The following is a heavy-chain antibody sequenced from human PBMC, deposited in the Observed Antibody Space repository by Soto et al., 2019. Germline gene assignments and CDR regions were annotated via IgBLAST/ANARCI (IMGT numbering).Heavy chain of an antibody. V-gene: IGHV1-69*02. D-gene: IGHD6-6*01. CDR1: GGTFSSYT. Sequence: SVKVSCKASGGTFSSYTISWVRQAPGQGLEWMGRIIPILGIANYAQKFQGRVTITADKSTSTAYMELSSLRSEDTAVYYCARVTRGSSSIDYWGQGTLVTVSS. CDR3: ARVTRGSSSIDY. CDR2: IIPILGIA. J-gene: IGHJ4*02.